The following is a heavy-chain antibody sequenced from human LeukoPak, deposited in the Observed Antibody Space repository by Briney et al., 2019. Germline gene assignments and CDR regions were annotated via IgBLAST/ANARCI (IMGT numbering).Heavy chain of an antibody. J-gene: IGHJ4*02. CDR1: GFTFSSYE. D-gene: IGHD3-10*01. CDR3: ARGSLVHYYGSGSCRIRAGFDY. V-gene: IGHV3-48*03. CDR2: ISGRGSTI. Sequence: PGGSLRLSCAASGFTFSSYEMNWVRQAPGKGLEWASYISGRGSTIYYADSVKGRFTISRDNAKNSLYLQMNSLRAEDTAVYYCARGSLVHYYGSGSCRIRAGFDYWGQGTLVTVSS.